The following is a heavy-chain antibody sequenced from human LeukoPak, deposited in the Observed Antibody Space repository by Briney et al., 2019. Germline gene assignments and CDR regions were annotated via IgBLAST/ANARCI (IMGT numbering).Heavy chain of an antibody. CDR1: GFTFSGSG. CDR2: IRYDGSNK. Sequence: GGSLRLSCAASGFTFSGSGMHWVRQAPGKGLEWVTFIRYDGSNKYYTDSVKGRFTISRDNFKNTLYLQMDSLRAEDTAVHYCARDYDFWSGYYSPTRGYFGYWGQGTLVTVSS. J-gene: IGHJ4*02. V-gene: IGHV3-30*02. CDR3: ARDYDFWSGYYSPTRGYFGY. D-gene: IGHD3-3*01.